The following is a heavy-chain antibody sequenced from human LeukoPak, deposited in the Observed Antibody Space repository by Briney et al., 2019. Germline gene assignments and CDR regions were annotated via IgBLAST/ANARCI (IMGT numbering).Heavy chain of an antibody. CDR3: ATHYGDIVVVPAALGI. Sequence: ASVKVSCKVSGYTLTELSMHWVRQAPGKGLEWMGGFDPEDGETIYAQKFQGRVTMTEDTSTDTAYMELSSLRSEDTAVYYCATHYGDIVVVPAALGIWGQGTMVTVSS. CDR1: GYTLTELS. J-gene: IGHJ3*02. CDR2: FDPEDGET. V-gene: IGHV1-24*01. D-gene: IGHD2-2*01.